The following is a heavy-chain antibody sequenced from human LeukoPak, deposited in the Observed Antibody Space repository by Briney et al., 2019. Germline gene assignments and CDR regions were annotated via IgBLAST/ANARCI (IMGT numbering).Heavy chain of an antibody. CDR1: GGSISNYY. CDR3: ARHLFKAAFDY. CDR2: IYYSGST. D-gene: IGHD6-13*01. J-gene: IGHJ4*02. Sequence: PSETLSLTCTVSGGSISNYYWSWIRQPPGKGLEWIGYIYYSGSTNYNPSLKSRVTISVDTSKNQFSLKLTSVTAADTAVYYCARHLFKAAFDYWGQGTLVTVSS. V-gene: IGHV4-59*08.